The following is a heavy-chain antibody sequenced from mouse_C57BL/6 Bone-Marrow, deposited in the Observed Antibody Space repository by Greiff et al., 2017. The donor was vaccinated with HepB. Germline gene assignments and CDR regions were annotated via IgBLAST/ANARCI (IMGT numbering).Heavy chain of an antibody. V-gene: IGHV1-76*01. CDR3: ARDGRTYAMDY. Sequence: VQLQQSGAELVRPGASVKLSCKASGYTFTDYYINWVKQRPGQGLEWIARIYPGSGNTYYNEKFKGKATLTAEKSSSTAYMQLSRLTSEDSAVYFCARDGRTYAMDYWGQGTSVTVSS. J-gene: IGHJ4*01. CDR2: IYPGSGNT. D-gene: IGHD1-1*01. CDR1: GYTFTDYY.